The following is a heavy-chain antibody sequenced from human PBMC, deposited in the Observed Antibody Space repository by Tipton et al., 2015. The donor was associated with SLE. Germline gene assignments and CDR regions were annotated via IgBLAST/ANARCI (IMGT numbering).Heavy chain of an antibody. J-gene: IGHJ4*02. CDR1: GFTVSGNY. D-gene: IGHD3-10*01. Sequence: GSLRLSCAASGFTVSGNYMNWVRQAPGKGLEWVSVIYSGGSTYYADSVKGRFTISRDNSKNTLYLQMNSLRAEDTAVYYCARTKGSFSFDYWGQGTLVTVSS. V-gene: IGHV3-53*01. CDR3: ARTKGSFSFDY. CDR2: IYSGGST.